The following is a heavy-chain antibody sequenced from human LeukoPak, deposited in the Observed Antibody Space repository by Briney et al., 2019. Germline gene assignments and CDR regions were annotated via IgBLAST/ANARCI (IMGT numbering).Heavy chain of an antibody. CDR3: AKDYGPLSSY. CDR1: GFTFSDYY. V-gene: IGHV3-23*01. Sequence: GGSLSISCAASGFTFSDYYMSWIRQAPGKGLEWVSAISGSGGSTYYADSVKGRFTISRDNSKNTLYLQMNSLRAEDTALYYCAKDYGPLSSYWGQGTLVTVSS. J-gene: IGHJ4*02. D-gene: IGHD4-17*01. CDR2: ISGSGGST.